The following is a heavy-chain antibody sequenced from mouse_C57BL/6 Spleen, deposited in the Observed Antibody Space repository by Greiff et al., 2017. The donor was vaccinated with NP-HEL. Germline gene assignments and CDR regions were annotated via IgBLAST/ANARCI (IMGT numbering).Heavy chain of an antibody. V-gene: IGHV2-2*01. D-gene: IGHD3-2*02. J-gene: IGHJ3*01. CDR3: ARKGEAAQASFAY. CDR1: GFSLTSYG. Sequence: VQRVESGPGLVQPSQSLSITCTVSGFSLTSYGVHWVRQSPGKGLEWLGVIWSGGSTDYNAAFISRLSISKDNSKSQVFFKMNSLQADDTAIYYCARKGEAAQASFAYWGQGTLVTVSA. CDR2: IWSGGST.